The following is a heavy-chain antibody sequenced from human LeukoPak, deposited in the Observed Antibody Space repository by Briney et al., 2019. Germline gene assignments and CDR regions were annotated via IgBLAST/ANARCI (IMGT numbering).Heavy chain of an antibody. CDR2: IKPDGSDK. J-gene: IGHJ4*02. CDR3: ARASAVAGTRDY. CDR1: GFSFSTYW. D-gene: IGHD6-19*01. V-gene: IGHV3-7*01. Sequence: GGSLRVSCAASGFSFSTYWMSWVRQAPGKGLEWVANIKPDGSDKYYVDSVKGRFTIFRDNAKNSLYLQMNSLRAEDSALYYCARASAVAGTRDYWGQGTLVIVSS.